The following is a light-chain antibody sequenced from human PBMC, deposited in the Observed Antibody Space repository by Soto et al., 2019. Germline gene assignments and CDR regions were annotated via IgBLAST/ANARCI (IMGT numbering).Light chain of an antibody. CDR1: QSVSSY. J-gene: IGKJ1*01. CDR2: GAS. V-gene: IGKV3-11*01. CDR3: QQRSNWPPWT. Sequence: EIVMTQSPATLSVSPGERATLSCRASQSVSSYLAWYQQKPGQAPRLLIYGASTRATDIPARFSGSGSRTDFTLTINRLEPEDFAVYYCQQRSNWPPWTFGQGTKVDIK.